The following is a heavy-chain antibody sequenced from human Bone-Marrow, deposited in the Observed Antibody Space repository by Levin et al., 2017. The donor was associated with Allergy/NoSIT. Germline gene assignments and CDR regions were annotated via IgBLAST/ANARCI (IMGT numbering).Heavy chain of an antibody. Sequence: SQTLSLTCGVYGGSFSSSYWSWIRQPPGKGLEWSGEINHSGTTKYNPSLTSRVTISVDTSENQISLRLSSVTAADTAVYYCAGAFASAGTDSVYFYCYGVDVWGQGTTVTVSS. CDR1: GGSFSSSY. V-gene: IGHV4-34*01. CDR3: AGAFASAGTDSVYFYCYGVDV. J-gene: IGHJ6*02. CDR2: INHSGTT. D-gene: IGHD6-13*01.